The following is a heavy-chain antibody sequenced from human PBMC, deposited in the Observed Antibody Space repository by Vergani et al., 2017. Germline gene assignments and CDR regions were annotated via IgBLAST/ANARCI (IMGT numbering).Heavy chain of an antibody. CDR3: ARSLAGPFDY. CDR2: INLSGST. J-gene: IGHJ4*02. CDR1: GGSFSGYY. Sequence: QVQLQQWGAGLLKPSETLSLTCAVYGGSFSGYYWSWIRQPPGKGLEWIGEINLSGSTYYNPSLKSRVTISVDTSKNQFSLKLSSVTAADTAVYYCARSLAGPFDYWGQGTLVTVSS. V-gene: IGHV4-34*01. D-gene: IGHD6-19*01.